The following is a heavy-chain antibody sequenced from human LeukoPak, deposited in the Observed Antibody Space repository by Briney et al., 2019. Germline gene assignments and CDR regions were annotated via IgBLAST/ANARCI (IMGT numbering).Heavy chain of an antibody. Sequence: ASVKVSCKASAYAFTNYAISWVRQAPGQGLEWMVWISVYNGHTNYSHKLQGRVTMTADTYTTTAYMELRSLRSEDTAVYYCARGYCSSATCRHFDYSGEGALVTVS. CDR2: ISVYNGHT. CDR3: ARGYCSSATCRHFDY. D-gene: IGHD2-2*01. CDR1: AYAFTNYA. V-gene: IGHV1-18*01. J-gene: IGHJ4*02.